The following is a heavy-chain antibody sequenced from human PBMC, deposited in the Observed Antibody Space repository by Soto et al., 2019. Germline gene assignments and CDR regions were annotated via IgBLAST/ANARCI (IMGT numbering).Heavy chain of an antibody. J-gene: IGHJ3*02. CDR1: GFTFSSYS. V-gene: IGHV3-21*01. CDR3: ARVAYCGGDCYTGHDAFDI. D-gene: IGHD2-21*02. Sequence: LRLSCAASGFTFSSYSMNWVRQAPGKGLEWVSSISSSSSYIYYADSVKGRFTISRDNAKNSLYLQMNSLRAEDTAVYYCARVAYCGGDCYTGHDAFDIWGQGTMVTVSS. CDR2: ISSSSSYI.